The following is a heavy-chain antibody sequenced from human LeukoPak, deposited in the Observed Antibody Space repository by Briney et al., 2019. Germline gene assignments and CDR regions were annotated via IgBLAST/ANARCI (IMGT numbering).Heavy chain of an antibody. CDR1: GGSISSSSYY. V-gene: IGHV4-39*01. Sequence: PSETLSLTCTVSGGSISSSSYYWGWIRQPPGKGLEWIGSIYYSGSTYYNPSLKSRVTISVDTSKNQFSLKLSSVTAADTAVYYCARYGDNWGLFDYWGQGTLVTVSS. D-gene: IGHD4-23*01. CDR2: IYYSGST. CDR3: ARYGDNWGLFDY. J-gene: IGHJ4*02.